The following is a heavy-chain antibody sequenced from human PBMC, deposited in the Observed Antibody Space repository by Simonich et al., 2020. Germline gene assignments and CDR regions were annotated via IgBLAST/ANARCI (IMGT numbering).Heavy chain of an antibody. Sequence: QVQLVQSGAEVKKPGASVKVSCKASGYTFTGYYMHWVRQAPGQGLEWMGWINPNRGGTNNAQKFQGRVTMTRDTSISTAYMELSRLRSDDTAVYYCARARLYSSSHAFDIWGQGTMVTVSS. J-gene: IGHJ3*02. CDR2: INPNRGGT. CDR3: ARARLYSSSHAFDI. V-gene: IGHV1-2*02. CDR1: GYTFTGYY. D-gene: IGHD6-6*01.